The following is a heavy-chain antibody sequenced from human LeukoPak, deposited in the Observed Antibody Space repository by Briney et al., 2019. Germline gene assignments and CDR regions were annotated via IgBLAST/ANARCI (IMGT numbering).Heavy chain of an antibody. CDR1: GFTFSSYG. CDR2: ISYDGSNK. D-gene: IGHD3-22*01. V-gene: IGHV3-30*03. Sequence: PGRSLRLSCAASGFTFSSYGMHWVRQAPGKGLEWVAVISYDGSNKYYADSVKGRFTISRDNSKNTLYLQMNSLRAEDTAVYYCAREGAYYDSSGPYKCWGQGTLVTVSS. J-gene: IGHJ4*02. CDR3: AREGAYYDSSGPYKC.